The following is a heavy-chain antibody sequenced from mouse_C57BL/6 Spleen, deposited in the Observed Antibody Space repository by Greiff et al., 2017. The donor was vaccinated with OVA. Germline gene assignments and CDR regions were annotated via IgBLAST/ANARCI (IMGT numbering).Heavy chain of an antibody. Sequence: VQLQQSGPGLVQPSQSLSITCTVSGFSLTSYGVHWVRQSPGKGLEWLGVIWSGGSTDYNAAFISRLSISKDNSKSQVFFKMNSLQADDTAIYYCARTRYDYDGAMDYWGQGTSVTVSS. CDR1: GFSLTSYG. J-gene: IGHJ4*01. D-gene: IGHD2-4*01. CDR2: IWSGGST. V-gene: IGHV2-2*01. CDR3: ARTRYDYDGAMDY.